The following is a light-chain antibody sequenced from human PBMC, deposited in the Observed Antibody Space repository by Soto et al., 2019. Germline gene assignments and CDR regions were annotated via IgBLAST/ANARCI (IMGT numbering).Light chain of an antibody. J-gene: IGKJ1*01. CDR3: KQCSDWPLT. CDR2: GAS. Sequence: EIVMTQSPATLSVSPGERVTLSCRASQSVSSSLAWYQQKPGQAPRLLIYGASTRATGIPARFSGSGSGTEFTLTISSLQPEDFAVYKCKQCSDWPLTFGQGTKVDIK. CDR1: QSVSSS. V-gene: IGKV3-15*01.